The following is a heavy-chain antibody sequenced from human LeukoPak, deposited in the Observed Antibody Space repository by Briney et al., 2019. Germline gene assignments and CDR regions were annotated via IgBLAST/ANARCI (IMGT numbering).Heavy chain of an antibody. J-gene: IGHJ6*02. CDR2: ISASGGSK. D-gene: IGHD3-10*01. V-gene: IGHV3-23*01. Sequence: PGGSLRLSCAASGFTFSSYAMNWVRQAPGKGLEWVSTISASGGSKHYADSVEGRFTISRDNSKNTVYLQMNSLRAEDTAIYYCAKLTSASGAYGVDVWGQGTTVTVSS. CDR3: AKLTSASGAYGVDV. CDR1: GFTFSSYA.